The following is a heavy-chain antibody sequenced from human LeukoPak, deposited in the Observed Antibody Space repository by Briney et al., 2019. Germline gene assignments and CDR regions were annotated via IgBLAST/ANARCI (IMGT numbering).Heavy chain of an antibody. CDR1: GGSISSYY. D-gene: IGHD3-16*01. Sequence: PSETLSLTCTVSGGSISSYYWSWIRQPPGKGLEWIGYIYYSGSTNYNPSLKSRVTISVDTSRNQFSLKLSSVTAADTAVYYCARDGGPGYYFDHGGKGPLVTVSS. CDR3: ARDGGPGYYFDH. V-gene: IGHV4-59*01. CDR2: IYYSGST. J-gene: IGHJ4*02.